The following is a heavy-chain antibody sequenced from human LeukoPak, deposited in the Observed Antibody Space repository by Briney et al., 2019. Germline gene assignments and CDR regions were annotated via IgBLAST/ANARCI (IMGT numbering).Heavy chain of an antibody. J-gene: IGHJ6*02. CDR1: GFTFSDYY. CDR2: ISSSGSTI. CDR3: ASSSGWYDAYYYGMDV. D-gene: IGHD6-19*01. Sequence: GGSLSLSCAASGFTFSDYYMSWIRQAPGKGLEWVSYISSSGSTIYYADSVKGRFTISRDNAKNSLYLQMNSLRAEDTAVYYCASSSGWYDAYYYGMDVWGQGTTVTVSS. V-gene: IGHV3-11*01.